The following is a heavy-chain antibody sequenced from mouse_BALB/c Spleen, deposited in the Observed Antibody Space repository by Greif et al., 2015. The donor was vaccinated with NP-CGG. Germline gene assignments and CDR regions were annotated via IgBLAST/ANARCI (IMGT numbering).Heavy chain of an antibody. D-gene: IGHD3-3*01. CDR2: IDPSDSYT. J-gene: IGHJ4*01. CDR3: ARIGLGYAMDY. V-gene: IGHV1-69*02. CDR1: GYTFTSYW. Sequence: QVQLQQPGAELVKPGASVKLSCKASGYTFTSYWMHWVKQRPGQGLEWIGEIDPSDSYTNHNQKFKGKATLTVDKSSSTAYMQLSSLTSEDSAVYYCARIGLGYAMDYWGQGTSVTVSS.